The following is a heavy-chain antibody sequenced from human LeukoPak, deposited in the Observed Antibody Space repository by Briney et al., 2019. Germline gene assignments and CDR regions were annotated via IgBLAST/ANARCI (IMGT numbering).Heavy chain of an antibody. D-gene: IGHD3-3*01. J-gene: IGHJ4*02. CDR2: IYTSGST. CDR3: ARSLYDFWSGYRDY. V-gene: IGHV4-61*02. Sequence: PSQTLSLTCTVSGGSISSGSYYWSWIRQPAGKGLEWIGRIYTSGSTNYNPSLKSRVTISVDTSKNQFSLKLSSVTAADTAVYYCARSLYDFWSGYRDYWGQGTLVTVSS. CDR1: GGSISSGSYY.